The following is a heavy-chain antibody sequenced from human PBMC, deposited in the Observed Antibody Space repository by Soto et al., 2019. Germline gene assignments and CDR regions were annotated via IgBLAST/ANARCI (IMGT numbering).Heavy chain of an antibody. D-gene: IGHD4-17*01. CDR1: GGSISIAGYY. CDR3: ARKSTVTTCFDY. CDR2: IYYSGST. Sequence: PSGTLSLTRTVSGGSISIAGYYWSWIRQLPWKGLEWIGYIYYSGSTHYNPSLKSRITMSVGTSKNQFSLKLSSVTAADTAVYYCARKSTVTTCFDYWGQGTLVTVSS. V-gene: IGHV4-31*03. J-gene: IGHJ4*02.